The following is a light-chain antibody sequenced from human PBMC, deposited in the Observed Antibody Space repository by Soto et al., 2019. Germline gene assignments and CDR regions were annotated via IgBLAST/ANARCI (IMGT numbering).Light chain of an antibody. CDR1: QSVSVNS. V-gene: IGKV3-20*01. Sequence: EIVLTQSPGTLSLSPGERATLSCRASQSVSVNSLAWYQQKGGQAPRLLIYAASTRATGVPDRFSGSGSGTDFASTISRLETEDFAVYYCQQYGGSPFTFGPGTKVDIK. J-gene: IGKJ3*01. CDR3: QQYGGSPFT. CDR2: AAS.